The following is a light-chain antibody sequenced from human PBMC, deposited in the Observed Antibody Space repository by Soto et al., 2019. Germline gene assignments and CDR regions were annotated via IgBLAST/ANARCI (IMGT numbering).Light chain of an antibody. CDR2: GAS. V-gene: IGKV1-39*01. CDR1: QNIRNF. CDR3: EQSNSAPLTFPLT. Sequence: DIQMTQSPSSLSASAGDRVTITCRSSQNIRNFLNWYQQKPGKAPKLLIYGASSLESGVPPRFSGSGSGTDFTLTITSLQPEDFATYFCEQSNSAPLTFPLTFGGGTKVDIK. J-gene: IGKJ4*01.